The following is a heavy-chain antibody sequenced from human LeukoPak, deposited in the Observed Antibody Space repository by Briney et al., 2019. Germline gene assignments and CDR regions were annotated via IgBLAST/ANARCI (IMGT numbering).Heavy chain of an antibody. D-gene: IGHD4-23*01. V-gene: IGHV1-46*01. CDR3: ARDNPPILRWSLRRAFDI. CDR2: INPSGGST. J-gene: IGHJ3*02. Sequence: ASVKVSCKASGYTFTSYYMHWVRQAPGQGLEWMGIINPSGGSTSYAQKFQGRATMTRDTSTSTVYMELSSLRSEDTAVYYCARDNPPILRWSLRRAFDIWGQGTMVTVSS. CDR1: GYTFTSYY.